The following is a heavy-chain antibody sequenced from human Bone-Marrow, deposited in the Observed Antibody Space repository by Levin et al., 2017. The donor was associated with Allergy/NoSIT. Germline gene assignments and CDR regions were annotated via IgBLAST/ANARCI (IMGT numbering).Heavy chain of an antibody. CDR3: AKAMYN. CDR2: ISSRDSKT. V-gene: IGHV3-48*03. CDR1: GFSFSGSE. J-gene: IGHJ4*02. D-gene: IGHD1-14*01. Sequence: GGSLRLSCVASGFSFSGSEMNWVRQAPGKGPEWVSYISSRDSKTYYADSVKGRFTISRDNVKNSLYLQMNSLRVEDSGVYYCAKAMYNWGQGTLVTVSS.